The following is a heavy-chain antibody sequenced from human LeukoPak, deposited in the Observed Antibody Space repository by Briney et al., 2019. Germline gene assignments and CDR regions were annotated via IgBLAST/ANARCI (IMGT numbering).Heavy chain of an antibody. V-gene: IGHV1-18*01. CDR2: ISAYNGNT. J-gene: IGHJ4*02. D-gene: IGHD6-19*01. Sequence: ASVKVSCKASGYTFTSYDINWVRQATGQGLEWMGWISAYNGNTNYAQKLQGRVTMTTDTSTSTAYMELRSLRSDDTAVYYCARSSGRSIRDYFDYWGQGTLVTVSS. CDR1: GYTFTSYD. CDR3: ARSSGRSIRDYFDY.